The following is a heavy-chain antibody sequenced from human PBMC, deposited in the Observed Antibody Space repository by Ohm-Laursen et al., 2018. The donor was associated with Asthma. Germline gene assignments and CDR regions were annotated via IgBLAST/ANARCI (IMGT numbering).Heavy chain of an antibody. J-gene: IGHJ4*02. CDR1: GFTFSSYA. CDR2: ISYDGSNK. Sequence: SLRLSCTASGFTFSSYAMHWVRQAPGKGLEWVAVISYDGSNKYYADSVKGRFTISRDNSKNTLYLQMNSLRAEDTAVYYCAGRQGIAAAGTINYWGQGTLVTVSS. D-gene: IGHD6-13*01. V-gene: IGHV3-30*03. CDR3: AGRQGIAAAGTINY.